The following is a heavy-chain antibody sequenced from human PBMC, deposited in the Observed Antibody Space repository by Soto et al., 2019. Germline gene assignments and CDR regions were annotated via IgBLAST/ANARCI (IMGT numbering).Heavy chain of an antibody. Sequence: QVQLVESGGGEVQPGRSLTISCAASGFTFSTYGMHWVRQTPGKGLEWVAVISYDGTNKFYSDSVKGRFTISRDNFKNTLTLQMNSLRADDTAVYSCAKDLQSYGDYDYYCYGMDVWGLGTMVNVSS. J-gene: IGHJ6*02. CDR3: AKDLQSYGDYDYYCYGMDV. CDR2: ISYDGTNK. V-gene: IGHV3-30*18. CDR1: GFTFSTYG. D-gene: IGHD4-17*01.